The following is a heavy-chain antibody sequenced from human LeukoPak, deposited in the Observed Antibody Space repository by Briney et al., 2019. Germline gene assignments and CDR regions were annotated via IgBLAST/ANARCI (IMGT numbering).Heavy chain of an antibody. CDR1: GGTFSSYA. CDR2: IIPIFGTA. V-gene: IGHV1-69*13. D-gene: IGHD3-22*01. J-gene: IGHJ3*02. Sequence: ASVKVFCKASGGTFSSYAISWVRQAPGQGLEWMGGIIPIFGTANYAQKFQGRVTITADESTSTAYMELSSLRSEDTAVYFCAREFGMIVGHDAFDIWGQGTMVTVSS. CDR3: AREFGMIVGHDAFDI.